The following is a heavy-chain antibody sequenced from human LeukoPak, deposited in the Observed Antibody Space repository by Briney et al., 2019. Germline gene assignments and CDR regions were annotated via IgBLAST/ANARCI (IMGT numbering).Heavy chain of an antibody. CDR2: ISYDGSNK. J-gene: IGHJ4*02. V-gene: IGHV3-30*01. CDR1: GFTFSSYA. CDR3: ARGLVEMATILYY. Sequence: GRSLRPSCAASGFTFSSYAMHWVRQAPGKGLEWVAVISYDGSNKYYADSVKGRFTIYRDNSKNTLYLQMNSLRAEDTAVYYCARGLVEMATILYYWGQGTLVTVSS. D-gene: IGHD5-24*01.